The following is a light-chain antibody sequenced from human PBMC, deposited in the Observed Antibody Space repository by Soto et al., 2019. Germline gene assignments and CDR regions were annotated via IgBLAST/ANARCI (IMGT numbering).Light chain of an antibody. J-gene: IGLJ1*01. V-gene: IGLV2-14*01. CDR1: SSDVGGYIY. CDR2: DVT. CDR3: SSYTTSSPYV. Sequence: QSALTQPASVSGSPGQSITISCTGTSSDVGGYIYVSWYQQHPGKAPKLMIYDVTSRPSGVSYRFSGSKSGNTASLTISGLQAEDEADYYCSSYTTSSPYVFGTGTKVTV.